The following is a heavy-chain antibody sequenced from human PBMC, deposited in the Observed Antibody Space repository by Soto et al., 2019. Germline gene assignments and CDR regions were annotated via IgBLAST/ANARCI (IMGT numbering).Heavy chain of an antibody. V-gene: IGHV3-30*18. Sequence: QVQLVESGGGVVQPGRSLRLSCAASGFTFSSYGMHWVRQAPGKGLEWVAVISYDGSNKYYADSVKGRFTISRDNSKNTLYLQMNSLRAEDTAVYYCAKDLVPGIAVGGTLPSFDPWGQGTLVTVSS. D-gene: IGHD6-19*01. J-gene: IGHJ5*02. CDR2: ISYDGSNK. CDR1: GFTFSSYG. CDR3: AKDLVPGIAVGGTLPSFDP.